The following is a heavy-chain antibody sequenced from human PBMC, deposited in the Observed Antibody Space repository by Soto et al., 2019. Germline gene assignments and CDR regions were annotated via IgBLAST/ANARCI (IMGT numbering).Heavy chain of an antibody. D-gene: IGHD3-16*01. CDR2: IIPILGET. CDR3: ARGLGGRMDD. V-gene: IGHV1-69*08. CDR1: GTIFSSYT. J-gene: IGHJ6*02. Sequence: QVQLVQSGAEVKKPGSSVRVSCKASGTIFSSYTISWVRQAPGQGLEWMGRIIPILGETNSAQKFQGRVTLTADKSTHTAYMELNRLRLEDTAVYYCARGLGGRMDDWGQGTTVTVSS.